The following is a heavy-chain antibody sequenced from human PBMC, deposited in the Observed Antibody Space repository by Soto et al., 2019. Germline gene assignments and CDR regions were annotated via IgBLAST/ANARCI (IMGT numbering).Heavy chain of an antibody. CDR1: GFTFSSHG. CDR3: AREKLVDYHRDY. J-gene: IGHJ4*02. CDR2: IWYDGSNK. D-gene: IGHD2-8*02. V-gene: IGHV3-33*01. Sequence: QVQLVESGGGVVQPGRSLRLSCAASGFTFSSHGMHWVRQAPGKGLECVAVIWYDGSNKYYTDSVKGRFTISRDNAKNTLYLQMNSLRAEDTAVYYCAREKLVDYHRDYWGQGTLVTVSS.